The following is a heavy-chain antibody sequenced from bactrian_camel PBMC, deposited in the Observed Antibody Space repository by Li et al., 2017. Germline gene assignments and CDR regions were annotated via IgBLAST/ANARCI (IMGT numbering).Heavy chain of an antibody. CDR2: IDREGST. D-gene: IGHD6*01. V-gene: IGHV3S53*01. J-gene: IGHJ6*01. CDR1: GNAYSRYC. CDR3: AATYGRRCRAGGDFGY. Sequence: VQLVESGGGSVQPGGSLRLACRVSGNAYSRYCMGWFRQAPGKERERVAAIDREGSTTYADIAKGRFIISQDNAKNTLNLQMNSLKPEDTAIYYCAATYGRRCRAGGDFGYWGQGTQVTVS.